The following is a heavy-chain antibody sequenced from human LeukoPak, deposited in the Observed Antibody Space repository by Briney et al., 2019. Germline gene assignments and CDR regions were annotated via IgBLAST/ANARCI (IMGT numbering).Heavy chain of an antibody. CDR1: GFTISTYW. J-gene: IGHJ2*01. CDR2: IKPDGREK. CDR3: ASGQGWHFDL. Sequence: GGSLRLSCAASGFTISTYWMIWVRHAPGKGLECVANIKPDGREKNYVDSVKGRFTVSRDNSRNSLFLQMNNLRAEDTAVYYCASGQGWHFDLWGRGTLVTVSS. V-gene: IGHV3-7*01.